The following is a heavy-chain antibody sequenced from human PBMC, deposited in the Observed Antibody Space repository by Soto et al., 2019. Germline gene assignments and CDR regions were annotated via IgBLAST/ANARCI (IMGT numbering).Heavy chain of an antibody. J-gene: IGHJ6*03. CDR1: GYTFTSYY. Sequence: ASVKVSCKASGYTFTSYYMHWVRQAPGQGLEWMGIINPSGGSTSYAQKFQGRVTMTRDTSTSTVYMELSSLRSEDTAVYYCARFDFWSGYHGLMDVWGKGTTVTVSS. V-gene: IGHV1-46*01. CDR3: ARFDFWSGYHGLMDV. D-gene: IGHD3-3*01. CDR2: INPSGGST.